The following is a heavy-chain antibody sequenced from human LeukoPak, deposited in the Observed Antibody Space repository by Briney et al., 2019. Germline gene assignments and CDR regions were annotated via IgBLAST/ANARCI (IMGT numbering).Heavy chain of an antibody. J-gene: IGHJ4*02. CDR3: ARGRFYGFSGNS. CDR2: IYHSGST. V-gene: IGHV4-31*03. D-gene: IGHD2/OR15-2a*01. CDR1: GGSISTGGYY. Sequence: SETLSLTCTVSGGSISTGGYYWNWIRQHPGKGLEWIGFIYHSGSTSYNPSLKSRLSISVDTSKNQFSLKLNSVTAADTAVYYCARGRFYGFSGNSWGQGTLVTVSS.